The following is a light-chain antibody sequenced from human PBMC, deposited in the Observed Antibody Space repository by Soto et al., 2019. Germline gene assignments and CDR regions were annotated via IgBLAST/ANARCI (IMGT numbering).Light chain of an antibody. J-gene: IGLJ1*01. Sequence: QSVLTQPPSVCGAPGQRITISCTGSNSNIGAGYDVHWYQQLPGTAPKLLIFRNTKRPSGVPDRFSGSKSGTSASLAITGLQAEDEAEYFCQSFDSSLTGFVFGPGTKVTVL. CDR1: NSNIGAGYD. CDR3: QSFDSSLTGFV. CDR2: RNT. V-gene: IGLV1-40*01.